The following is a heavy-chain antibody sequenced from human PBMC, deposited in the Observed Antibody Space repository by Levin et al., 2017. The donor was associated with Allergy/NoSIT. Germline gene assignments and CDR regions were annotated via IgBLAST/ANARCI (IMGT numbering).Heavy chain of an antibody. V-gene: IGHV3-21*01. CDR2: ISSSSSYI. CDR1: GFTFSSYS. J-gene: IGHJ5*02. D-gene: IGHD6-19*01. Sequence: GESLKISCAASGFTFSSYSMNWVRQAPGKGLEWVSSISSSSSYIYYADSVKGRFTISRDNAKNSLYLQMNSLRAEDTAVYYCARAKYSSGSNWFDPWGQGTLVTVSS. CDR3: ARAKYSSGSNWFDP.